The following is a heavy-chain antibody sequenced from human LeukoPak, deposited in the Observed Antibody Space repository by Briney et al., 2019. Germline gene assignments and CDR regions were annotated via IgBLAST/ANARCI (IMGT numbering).Heavy chain of an antibody. J-gene: IGHJ3*02. CDR1: GFTFSSYA. CDR2: ISSSSSYI. D-gene: IGHD6-13*01. Sequence: GGSLRLSCTASGFTFSSYAMNWVRRAPGKGLEWVSSISSSSSYIYYADSVKGRFTISRDNAKNSLYLQMNSLRAEDTAVYYCARDPRMGEQQLVDAFDIWGQGTMVTVSS. V-gene: IGHV3-21*01. CDR3: ARDPRMGEQQLVDAFDI.